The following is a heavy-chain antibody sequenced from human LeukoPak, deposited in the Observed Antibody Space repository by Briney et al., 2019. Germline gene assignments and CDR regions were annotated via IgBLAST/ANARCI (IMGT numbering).Heavy chain of an antibody. CDR2: ISWNSGSI. CDR1: GFTFDDYA. D-gene: IGHD6-13*01. CDR3: ARVEAAAGYYYYGMDV. V-gene: IGHV3-9*01. Sequence: GRSLRLSCAASGFTFDDYAMHWVRQAPGKGLEWVSGISWNSGSIGYADSVKGRFTISRDNAKNSLYLQMNSLRAEDTAVYYCARVEAAAGYYYYGMDVWGKGTTVTVSS. J-gene: IGHJ6*04.